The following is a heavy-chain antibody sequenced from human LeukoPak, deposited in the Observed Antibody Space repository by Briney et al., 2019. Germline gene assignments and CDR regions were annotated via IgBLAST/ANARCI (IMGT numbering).Heavy chain of an antibody. CDR1: GFTFSSYW. V-gene: IGHV3-23*01. CDR2: ISGSGGST. Sequence: GGSLRLSCAASGFTFSSYWMSWVRQAPGKGLEWVSAISGSGGSTYYADSVKGRFTISRDNSKNTLYLQMNSLRAEDTAVYYCAKDLRRYYGSGSYWGQGTLVTVSS. J-gene: IGHJ4*02. D-gene: IGHD3-10*01. CDR3: AKDLRRYYGSGSY.